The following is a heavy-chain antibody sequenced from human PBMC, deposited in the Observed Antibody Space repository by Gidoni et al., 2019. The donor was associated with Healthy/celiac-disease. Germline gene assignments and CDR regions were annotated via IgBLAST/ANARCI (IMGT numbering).Heavy chain of an antibody. Sequence: EVQLLESGGGLVQPGGSLSLSCEASGFTFTGYAMSWVRQAPGKGLEWVSAISCSGGSTYYADSVKGRFTISRDNSKNTLYLQMNSLRAEDTAVYYCAKEQGDILTGYPHNIDYWGQGTLVTVSS. CDR2: ISCSGGST. CDR1: GFTFTGYA. J-gene: IGHJ4*02. CDR3: AKEQGDILTGYPHNIDY. V-gene: IGHV3-23*01. D-gene: IGHD3-9*01.